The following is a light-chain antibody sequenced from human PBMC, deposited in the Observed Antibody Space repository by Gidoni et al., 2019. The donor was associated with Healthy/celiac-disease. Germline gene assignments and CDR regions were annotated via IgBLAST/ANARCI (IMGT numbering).Light chain of an antibody. CDR3: QQLNSYPPVT. J-gene: IGKJ4*01. CDR2: SAS. Sequence: DIQLTQSPSFLSASVGDRVPITCRASQGISSYLAWYQQKPGKAPKLLIYSASTLQSGVPSRFSGSGSGTEFTLTISSLQPEDFETYYCQQLNSYPPVTFXGXTKVEIK. CDR1: QGISSY. V-gene: IGKV1-9*01.